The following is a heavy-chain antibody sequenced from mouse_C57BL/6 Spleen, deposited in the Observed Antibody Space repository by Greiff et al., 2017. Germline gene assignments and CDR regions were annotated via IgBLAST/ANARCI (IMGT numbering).Heavy chain of an antibody. CDR1: GYTFTDYN. J-gene: IGHJ1*03. CDR3: VSGYYGYFDV. Sequence: VQLQQSGPELVKPGASVKIPCKASGYTFTDYNMDWVKQSHGKSLEWIGDINPNNGGTIYNQKFKGKATLTVDKSSSTAYMELRSLTSEDTAVYYCVSGYYGYFDVWGTGTTVTVSS. CDR2: INPNNGGT. V-gene: IGHV1-18*01. D-gene: IGHD2-2*01.